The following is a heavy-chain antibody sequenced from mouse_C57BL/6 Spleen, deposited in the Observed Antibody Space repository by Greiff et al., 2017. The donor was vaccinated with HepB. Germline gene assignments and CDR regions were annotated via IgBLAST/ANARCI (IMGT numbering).Heavy chain of an antibody. J-gene: IGHJ1*03. CDR1: GYAFTNYL. V-gene: IGHV1-54*01. CDR2: INPGSGGT. D-gene: IGHD2-1*01. Sequence: QVQLQQSGAELVRPGTSVKVSCKASGYAFTNYLIEWVKQRPGQGLEWIGVINPGSGGTNYNEKFKGKATLTADKSSSTAYMQLSSLTSEDSAVYFCARRLSYGNPWYFDVWGTGTTVTVSS. CDR3: ARRLSYGNPWYFDV.